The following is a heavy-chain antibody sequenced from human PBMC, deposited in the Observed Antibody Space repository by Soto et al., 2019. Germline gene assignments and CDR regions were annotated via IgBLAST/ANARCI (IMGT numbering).Heavy chain of an antibody. CDR1: GGTSSTYS. Sequence: QMQLVQSGAEVKKPGSSVKVSCKASGGTSSTYSISWVRQGPGQGLEWMGEIIPIFGTAYYSQKFQDRVTISAAASTTTVQMELSSLRSDDTAVYYCARGRVGSMNWFDPWGQGTLVTVSS. D-gene: IGHD1-26*01. CDR2: IIPIFGTA. V-gene: IGHV1-69*01. CDR3: ARGRVGSMNWFDP. J-gene: IGHJ5*02.